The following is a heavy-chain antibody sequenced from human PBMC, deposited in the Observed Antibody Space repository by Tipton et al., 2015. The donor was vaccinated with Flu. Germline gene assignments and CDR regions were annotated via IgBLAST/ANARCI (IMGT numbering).Heavy chain of an antibody. Sequence: TLSLTCTVSGGSISSYYWSWIRQPAGKGLEWIGRIYTSGSTNYNPSLKRRVTMSVDTSTNQFSLKLTSVSAAGTAVYYCAKSGSYLEYLQHWGQGTLVTVS. CDR3: AKSGSYLEYLQH. CDR1: GGSISSYY. CDR2: IYTSGST. V-gene: IGHV4-4*07. J-gene: IGHJ1*01. D-gene: IGHD1-26*01.